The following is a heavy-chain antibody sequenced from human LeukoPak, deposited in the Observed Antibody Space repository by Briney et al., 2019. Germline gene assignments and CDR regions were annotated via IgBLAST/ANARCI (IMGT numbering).Heavy chain of an antibody. Sequence: GGSLRLSCAASGFTFTGSAISWAPQPPGKGRGWVSPISGSGGRTYYADSVKGRFTISRDNSKNTPYLQMNSLRAEDTAVYYCAKDFKLWSIYFDYWGQGTLVTVSS. J-gene: IGHJ4*02. CDR2: ISGSGGRT. CDR1: GFTFTGSA. V-gene: IGHV3-23*01. D-gene: IGHD5-18*01. CDR3: AKDFKLWSIYFDY.